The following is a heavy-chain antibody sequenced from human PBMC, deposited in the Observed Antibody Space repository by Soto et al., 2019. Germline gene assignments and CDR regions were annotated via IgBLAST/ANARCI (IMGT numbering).Heavy chain of an antibody. D-gene: IGHD1-26*01. V-gene: IGHV5-51*01. CDR3: ARQAYSGSYYPDY. Sequence: WEPLRISCNGSGDSCAGYGVGWVRQMPGKGLEWMGIIYPGDSDTRYSLSFQGQVTISADKSISTAYLQWSSLKASDTAMYYCARQAYSGSYYPDYWGQRTLVTVSS. CDR1: GDSCAGYG. J-gene: IGHJ4*02. CDR2: IYPGDSDT.